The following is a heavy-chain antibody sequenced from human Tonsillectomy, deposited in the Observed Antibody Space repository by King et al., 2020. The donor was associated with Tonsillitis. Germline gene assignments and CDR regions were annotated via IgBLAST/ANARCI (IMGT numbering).Heavy chain of an antibody. CDR2: IIWNSDRI. Sequence: VQLVESGGNLVQPGRSLRLSCAASGFTFDDYAMHWVRQDPGKGLEWVSGIIWNSDRIDYTGSVKGRFTISRDTAKDSLYLQMNGLRPEDTAFYYCAKGRSSAAPLWASGFDSWGQGTPVTVSS. V-gene: IGHV3-9*01. CDR1: GFTFDDYA. CDR3: AKGRSSAAPLWASGFDS. D-gene: IGHD6-6*01. J-gene: IGHJ4*02.